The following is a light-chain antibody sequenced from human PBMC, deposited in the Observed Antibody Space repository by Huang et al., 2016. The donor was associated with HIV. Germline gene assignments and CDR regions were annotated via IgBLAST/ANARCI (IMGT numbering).Light chain of an antibody. Sequence: DIVMTQSPDSLAVSLGERATINCKSSQSVLYSSNNKNYFAWYQQKPGQPPKRLIYWASTRESGVPDRFSGSGSGTDFTLTISSLQAEDVAVYYCQQYYSTTWTFGQGTKVEIK. CDR1: QSVLYSSNNKNY. J-gene: IGKJ1*01. V-gene: IGKV4-1*01. CDR2: WAS. CDR3: QQYYSTTWT.